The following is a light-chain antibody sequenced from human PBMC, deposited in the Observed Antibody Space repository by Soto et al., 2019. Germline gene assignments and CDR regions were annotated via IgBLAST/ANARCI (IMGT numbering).Light chain of an antibody. CDR1: QDISNY. V-gene: IGKV1-33*01. Sequence: DIQMTQSPSSLSASVGDRVTITCQASQDISNYLNWYQQKPGKAPKLLIYDASNLETGVPSRFSGSGSGTDFTVNIGSLQPEDIATYYCQQYDNRPPYTFGQGTKLEIK. CDR2: DAS. CDR3: QQYDNRPPYT. J-gene: IGKJ2*01.